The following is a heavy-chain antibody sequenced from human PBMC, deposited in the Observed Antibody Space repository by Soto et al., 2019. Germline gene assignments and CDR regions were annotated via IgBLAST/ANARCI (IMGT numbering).Heavy chain of an antibody. J-gene: IGHJ6*02. CDR3: ARQRAYSSSWYRYYYGMDG. CDR2: IYYSGST. CDR1: CHSVSSGSYY. Sequence: LSEPLWLTCSVSCHSVSSGSYYWGWIRQPPGKGLEWLGYIYYSGSTNYNPSLKSRVTISVDTSKNQFSLKLSSVTAADTAVYYCARQRAYSSSWYRYYYGMDGWGQGTTVTVSS. V-gene: IGHV4-61*01. D-gene: IGHD6-13*01.